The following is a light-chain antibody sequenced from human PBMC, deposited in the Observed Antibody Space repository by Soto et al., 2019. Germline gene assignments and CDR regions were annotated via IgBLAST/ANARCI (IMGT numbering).Light chain of an antibody. CDR3: QQFYSPVLS. CDR2: AAS. J-gene: IGKJ4*01. V-gene: IGKV1-39*01. Sequence: DIQMTQSPSSLSTSVGDRVTITCRASQSINTFLNWYQQKPGKAPKLLIYAASNLQSGVPSRFSGSGSGTDFTLTISSLQPEDFAVYYCQQFYSPVLSFGGGTRVELK. CDR1: QSINTF.